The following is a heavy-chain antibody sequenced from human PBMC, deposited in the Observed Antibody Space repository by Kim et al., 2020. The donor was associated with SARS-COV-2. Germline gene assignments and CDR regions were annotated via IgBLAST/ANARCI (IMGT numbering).Heavy chain of an antibody. J-gene: IGHJ4*02. V-gene: IGHV1-3*01. CDR1: GYTFTSYA. Sequence: ASVKVSCKASGYTFTSYAMHWVRQAPGQRLEWMGWINAGNGNTKYSQKFQGRVTITRDTSASTAYMELSSLRSEDTAVYYCARVPVALWFGELSVDYWGQGTLVTVSS. CDR2: INAGNGNT. CDR3: ARVPVALWFGELSVDY. D-gene: IGHD3-10*01.